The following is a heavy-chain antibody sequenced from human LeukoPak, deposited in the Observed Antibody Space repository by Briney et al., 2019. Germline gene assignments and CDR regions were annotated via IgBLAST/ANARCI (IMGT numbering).Heavy chain of an antibody. D-gene: IGHD3-10*01. CDR3: ARGAFASGSHDY. CDR1: RFTFNRYW. Sequence: GGSLRLSCAASRFTFNRYWMSWARQSPGKALEWVASIKRDGSDTHYVDSVKGRFTISRDNAKNSLSLQMSSLTAEDHALYYCARGAFASGSHDYWGQGNLVTVSS. J-gene: IGHJ4*02. V-gene: IGHV3-7*04. CDR2: IKRDGSDT.